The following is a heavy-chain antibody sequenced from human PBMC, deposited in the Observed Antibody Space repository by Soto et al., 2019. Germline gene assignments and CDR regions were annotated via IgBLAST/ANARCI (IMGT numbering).Heavy chain of an antibody. V-gene: IGHV5-10-1*01. J-gene: IGHJ4*02. D-gene: IGHD6-6*01. Sequence: PGESLKISCKGSGYSFTSYWISWVRQMPGKGLEWMGRIDPSDSYTNYSPSFQGHVTISADKSISTAYLQWSSLKASDTAMYYCARREYSSSPIDYWGQGTLVTVSS. CDR1: GYSFTSYW. CDR3: ARREYSSSPIDY. CDR2: IDPSDSYT.